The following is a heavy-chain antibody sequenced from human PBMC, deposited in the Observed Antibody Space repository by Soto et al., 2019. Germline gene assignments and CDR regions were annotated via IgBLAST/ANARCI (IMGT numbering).Heavy chain of an antibody. D-gene: IGHD4-17*01. CDR1: GFTFSSNS. CDR2: ISGSGYST. V-gene: IGHV3-23*01. J-gene: IGHJ4*02. CDR3: AKSRGDRWTTYYFDY. Sequence: EVQLLESGGGLVQPGGSLKLSCAASGFTFSSNSMSWVRQAPGKGLEWVSGISGSGYSTYYANSVKGRFTTSRDNSKTRQHLQMNSLRAEDTAVYYCAKSRGDRWTTYYFDYWGQGTLVTVSS.